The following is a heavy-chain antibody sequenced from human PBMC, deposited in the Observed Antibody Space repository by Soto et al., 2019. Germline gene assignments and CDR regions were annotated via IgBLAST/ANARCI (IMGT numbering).Heavy chain of an antibody. V-gene: IGHV4-59*07. J-gene: IGHJ4*02. CDR3: ARAISSSIPSYFDH. Sequence: SDTLSLTCSVSGDSISTFYWSWIRQPPGKGLEWIGYIYYTGSTNYNPSLKSRVTISVDTSKSQFSLKLSSMTAADTAIYFCARAISSSIPSYFDHWGQGTLVTVSS. CDR1: GDSISTFY. D-gene: IGHD2-2*02. CDR2: IYYTGST.